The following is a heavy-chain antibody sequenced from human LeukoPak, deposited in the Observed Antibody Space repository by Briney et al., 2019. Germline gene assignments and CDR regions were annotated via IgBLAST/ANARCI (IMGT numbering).Heavy chain of an antibody. Sequence: ASETLSLTCTVSGGSISSGDYYWSWIRQPPGKGLEWIGYIYYSGSTYYSPSLKSRVTMSVDTSKNQFSLKLSSVTAADTAVYYCAREEIAAEFVVGYYYYYMDVWGKGTTVTVSS. CDR3: AREEIAAEFVVGYYYYYMDV. V-gene: IGHV4-61*08. D-gene: IGHD6-13*01. J-gene: IGHJ6*03. CDR1: GGSISSGDYY. CDR2: IYYSGST.